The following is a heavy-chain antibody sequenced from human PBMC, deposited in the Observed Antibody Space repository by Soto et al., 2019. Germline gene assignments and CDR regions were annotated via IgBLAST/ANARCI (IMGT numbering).Heavy chain of an antibody. CDR2: IMPIFRTP. Sequence: QVQLEQSGAEVKKPGSSVKVSCKASGGTFRNSAISWVRQAPGQGLEWRGGIMPIFRTPDYAQKFHGRVTITADESTSTAYMELSGLRSDDTAVYFCARDNDRPQLGGNYYYILDVWGHGTTVTVSS. J-gene: IGHJ6*02. CDR3: ARDNDRPQLGGNYYYILDV. D-gene: IGHD1-1*01. V-gene: IGHV1-69*12. CDR1: GGTFRNSA.